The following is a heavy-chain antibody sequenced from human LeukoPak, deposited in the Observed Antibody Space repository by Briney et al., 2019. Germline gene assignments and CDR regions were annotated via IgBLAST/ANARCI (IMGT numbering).Heavy chain of an antibody. CDR2: ISSSSSYI. J-gene: IGHJ4*02. D-gene: IGHD3-22*01. V-gene: IGHV3-21*01. CDR1: GFTFSSYS. CDR3: ARGPSNSSYYYDSSGSRYFDY. Sequence: GGSLRLSCAASGFTFSSYSMNWVRQAPGKGLEWVSSISSSSSYIYYADSVKGRFTISRDNAKNSLYLQMSSLRAEDTAVYYCARGPSNSSYYYDSSGSRYFDYWGQGTLVTVSS.